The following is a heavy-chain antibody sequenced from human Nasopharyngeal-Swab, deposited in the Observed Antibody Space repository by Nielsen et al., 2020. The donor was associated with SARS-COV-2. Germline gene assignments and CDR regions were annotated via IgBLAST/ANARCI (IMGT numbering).Heavy chain of an antibody. CDR1: GFTFSSYS. CDR2: IKSKTDGETT. Sequence: GESLKISCAASGFTFSSYSMNWVRQAPGKGLEWVGRIKSKTDGETTDYAAPVKGRFTISRDDSKNTLYLQMNSLKTEDTAVYYCTLDGWYSTSPGDYYYGMDAWGQGTTVTVSS. V-gene: IGHV3-15*01. J-gene: IGHJ6*02. CDR3: TLDGWYSTSPGDYYYGMDA. D-gene: IGHD6-13*01.